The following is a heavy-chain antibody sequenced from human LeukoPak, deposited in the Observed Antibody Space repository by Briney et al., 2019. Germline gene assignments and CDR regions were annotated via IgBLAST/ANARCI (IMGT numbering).Heavy chain of an antibody. J-gene: IGHJ4*02. CDR3: ATRGYSYGPGIDY. V-gene: IGHV1-69*13. CDR1: GYTFTSYD. CDR2: IIPIFGTA. D-gene: IGHD5-18*01. Sequence: GASVKVSCKASGYTFTSYDINWVRQATGQGLEWMGGIIPIFGTANYAQKFQGRVTITADESTSTAYMELSSLRSEDTAVYYCATRGYSYGPGIDYWGQGTLVTVSS.